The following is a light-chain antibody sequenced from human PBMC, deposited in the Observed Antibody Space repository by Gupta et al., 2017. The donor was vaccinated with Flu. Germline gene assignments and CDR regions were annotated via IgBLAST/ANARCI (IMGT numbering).Light chain of an antibody. CDR3: QQRSDWPKT. CDR2: DAS. Sequence: EIVLTQSPATLSLSPGERATLSCRASQSVSSYLAWYQQKPGQAPRLLIYDASIRATGILARFSGSGSVTDFTLTISSLEPEDFAVYYCQQRSDWPKTFGQGTKVEIK. CDR1: QSVSSY. V-gene: IGKV3-11*01. J-gene: IGKJ1*01.